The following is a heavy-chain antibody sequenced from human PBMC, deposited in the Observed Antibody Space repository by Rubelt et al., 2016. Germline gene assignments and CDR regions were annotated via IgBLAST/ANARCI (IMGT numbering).Heavy chain of an antibody. V-gene: IGHV4-59*01. CDR1: GGSISSYY. CDR2: IYYSGST. J-gene: IGHJ5*02. CDR3: ARGRVSIAALGKNDWFDP. D-gene: IGHD6-6*01. Sequence: QVQLQESGPGLVKPSETLSLTCTVSGGSISSYYWSWIRQPPGKGLEWIGYIYYSGSTNYNPSLKSRVTISVDTAKNKFSRKLSAVTAADTAVYYCARGRVSIAALGKNDWFDPWGQGTLVTVSS.